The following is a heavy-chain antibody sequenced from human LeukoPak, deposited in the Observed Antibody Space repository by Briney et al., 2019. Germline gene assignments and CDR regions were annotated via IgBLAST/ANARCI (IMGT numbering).Heavy chain of an antibody. V-gene: IGHV4-39*01. J-gene: IGHJ4*02. CDR3: ARRADADY. Sequence: SETLSLTCTVSGGSISSSSYYWGWIRQPPGMGLEWIGSIYYSGSTYYNPSLKSRVTISVDTSKNQFSLKLSSVTAADTAVYYCARRADADYWGQGTLVTVSS. D-gene: IGHD6-25*01. CDR1: GGSISSSSYY. CDR2: IYYSGST.